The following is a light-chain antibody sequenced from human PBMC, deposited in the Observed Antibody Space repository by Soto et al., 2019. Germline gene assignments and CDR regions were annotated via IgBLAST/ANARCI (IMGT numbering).Light chain of an antibody. V-gene: IGKV1-39*01. Sequence: DIQMTQSPSSLSASVGDRVTITCRTSQSISIYLNWYQHKPGIAPKLLIYGASNLESGVPSRFSGSGSGTEFTLTITTLQPDDFATYFCQLYNRNTWSFGPGTKVDIK. CDR2: GAS. J-gene: IGKJ1*01. CDR3: QLYNRNTWS. CDR1: QSISIY.